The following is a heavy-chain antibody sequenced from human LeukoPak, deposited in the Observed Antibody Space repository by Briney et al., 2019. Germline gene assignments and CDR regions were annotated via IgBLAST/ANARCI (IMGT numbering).Heavy chain of an antibody. J-gene: IGHJ4*02. V-gene: IGHV3-33*01. CDR1: GFICSNYG. CDR2: VWSDGATE. Sequence: GGSLRLSCAASGFICSNYGMHWVRQAPGKGLEWVAVVWSDGATENYADSVKGRFTISRDNSKNKLYMQMNSLRAEDTAVYYCARGHYYTDMLTNYWVRYLDYSSQGTLVTVSS. CDR3: ARGHYYTDMLTNYWVRYLDY. D-gene: IGHD3-9*01.